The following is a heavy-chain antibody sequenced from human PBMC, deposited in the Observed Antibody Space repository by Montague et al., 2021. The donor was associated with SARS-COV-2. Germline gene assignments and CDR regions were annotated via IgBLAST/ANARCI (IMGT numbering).Heavy chain of an antibody. D-gene: IGHD3-9*01. Sequence: PALVKPTQTLTLTCTFYGFSLSTSGMCVSWIRQPPGKALEWLARIDWADDKYYSTSLKTRLTISKDTSKNQAVLTMTNMDPMETATYYCERKYYDILTGREYGMDDWGQGTTVTVSS. CDR3: ERKYYDILTGREYGMDD. V-gene: IGHV2-70*11. CDR1: GFSLSTSGMC. CDR2: IDWADDK. J-gene: IGHJ6*02.